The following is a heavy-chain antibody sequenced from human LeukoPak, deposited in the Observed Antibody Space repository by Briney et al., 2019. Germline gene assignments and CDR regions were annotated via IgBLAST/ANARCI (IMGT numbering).Heavy chain of an antibody. J-gene: IGHJ3*02. CDR1: GFTFSSYE. D-gene: IGHD2-15*01. Sequence: GGSLRLSXAASGFTFSSYEMNWVRQAPGKGLEWVSYISSSGSTIYYADSVKGRFTISRDNAKNSLYLQMNSLRAEDTAVYYCARAPVLRIGVFDIWGQGTMVTVSS. V-gene: IGHV3-48*03. CDR3: ARAPVLRIGVFDI. CDR2: ISSSGSTI.